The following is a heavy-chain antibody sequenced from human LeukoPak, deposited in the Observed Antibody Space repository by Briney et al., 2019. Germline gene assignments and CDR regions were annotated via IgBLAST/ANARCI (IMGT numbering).Heavy chain of an antibody. V-gene: IGHV3-21*01. J-gene: IGHJ6*02. CDR2: ISSSSSYI. Sequence: GGSLRLSCAASGFTFSSYSMNWVRQAPGKGLEWVSSISSSSSYICYADSVKGRFTISRDNAKNSLYLQMNSLRAEDTAVYYYANLIVVVPAASSVYGMDVWGQGTTVTVSS. D-gene: IGHD2-2*01. CDR1: GFTFSSYS. CDR3: ANLIVVVPAASSVYGMDV.